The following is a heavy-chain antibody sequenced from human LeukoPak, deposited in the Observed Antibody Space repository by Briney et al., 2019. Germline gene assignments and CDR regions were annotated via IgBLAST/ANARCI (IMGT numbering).Heavy chain of an antibody. CDR2: IYYSGST. CDR1: GGSISSYY. D-gene: IGHD3-10*01. V-gene: IGHV4-59*01. Sequence: PSETLSLTCTVSGGSISSYYWSWIRQPPGKGLEWIGYIYYSGSTNYNPSLKSRVTISVDTSKNQFSLKLSSVTAADTAVYYCARELLPYGSGSYRLSKQVANWFDPWGQGTLVTVSS. J-gene: IGHJ5*02. CDR3: ARELLPYGSGSYRLSKQVANWFDP.